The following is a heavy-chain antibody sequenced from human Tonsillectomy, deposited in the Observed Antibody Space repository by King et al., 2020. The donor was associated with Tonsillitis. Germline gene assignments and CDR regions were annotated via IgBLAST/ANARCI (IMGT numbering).Heavy chain of an antibody. J-gene: IGHJ5*02. V-gene: IGHV4-59*01. CDR2: IYYSGST. CDR3: ARVTAAPRGDSSSWFDSNCFDP. CDR1: GDSISSYY. D-gene: IGHD6-13*01. Sequence: VQLQESGPGLVKPSETLSLTCTVSGDSISSYYWSWIRQPPGKGLEWIGYIYYSGSTNYNPSLKSRVTISVDTSKNQFSLKLSSVTAADTAVYYCARVTAAPRGDSSSWFDSNCFDPWGQGTLVTVSS.